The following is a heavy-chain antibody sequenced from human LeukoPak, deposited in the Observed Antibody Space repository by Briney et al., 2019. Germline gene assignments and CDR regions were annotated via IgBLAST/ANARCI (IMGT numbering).Heavy chain of an antibody. Sequence: GGSLRLSCAASGFTFSSYSMNWVRQAPGKGLEWVSFISSSSSYIYYADSVKGRFTISRDNAKNSLYLQMNSLRAEDTAVYYCASPETHYYDSSGYYSAVAYWGQGTLVTVSS. CDR2: ISSSSSYI. V-gene: IGHV3-21*04. D-gene: IGHD3-22*01. CDR3: ASPETHYYDSSGYYSAVAY. CDR1: GFTFSSYS. J-gene: IGHJ4*02.